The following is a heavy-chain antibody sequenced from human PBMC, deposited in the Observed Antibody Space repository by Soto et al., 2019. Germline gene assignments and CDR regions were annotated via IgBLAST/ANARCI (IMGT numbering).Heavy chain of an antibody. CDR3: ARVAASGSYSDNWFDP. J-gene: IGHJ5*02. D-gene: IGHD3-10*01. V-gene: IGHV1-18*01. CDR1: GYTFTSYG. Sequence: ASVKVSCKASGYTFTSYGISWVRQAPGQGLQWMGWINTYNGNTDYEQRLQGRVTLTTDTSTSTAYMELRSLRSDDSAVYYCARVAASGSYSDNWFDPWGQGTLVTVSS. CDR2: INTYNGNT.